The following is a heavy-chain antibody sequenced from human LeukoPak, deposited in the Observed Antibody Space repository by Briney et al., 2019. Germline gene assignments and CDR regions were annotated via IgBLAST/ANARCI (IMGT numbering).Heavy chain of an antibody. Sequence: PGGSLRLSCAASGFTFSSYWMSWVRQAPGKGLEWVANIKQDGSEKYYVDSVKGRFTISRDNAKNSLYLQMNSLRAEDTAVYYCARAPGWIQLWFDYWGQGTLVTVSS. D-gene: IGHD5-18*01. CDR3: ARAPGWIQLWFDY. CDR2: IKQDGSEK. CDR1: GFTFSSYW. V-gene: IGHV3-7*01. J-gene: IGHJ4*02.